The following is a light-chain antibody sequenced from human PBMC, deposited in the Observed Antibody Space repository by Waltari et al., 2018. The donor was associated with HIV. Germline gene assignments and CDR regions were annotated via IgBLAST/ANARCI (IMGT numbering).Light chain of an antibody. CDR3: QSADSSGTWV. J-gene: IGLJ3*02. Sequence: SYELTQPPSVSVSPGPTARIPCSGDALPKQYAYWYHQKPGQAPVLVIYKDTERPSGIPERFSGSSSGTTVTLTISGVQAEDEADYYCQSADSSGTWVFGGGTKLTVL. CDR1: ALPKQY. CDR2: KDT. V-gene: IGLV3-25*03.